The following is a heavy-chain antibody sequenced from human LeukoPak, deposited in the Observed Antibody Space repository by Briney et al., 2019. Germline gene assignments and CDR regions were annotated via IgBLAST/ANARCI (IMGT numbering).Heavy chain of an antibody. V-gene: IGHV5-51*01. CDR3: ARLRDYDSTGYSIDY. CDR2: IYPGDSET. D-gene: IGHD3-22*01. CDR1: GYSFVGYW. J-gene: IGHJ4*02. Sequence: GESLKISCKGSGYSFVGYWVGWVRQMHGKGLEFMGIIYPGDSETRYSPSFQGLVTISVDKSISTAYLHWSSLKASDTAMYYCARLRDYDSTGYSIDYWGQGTLVTVSS.